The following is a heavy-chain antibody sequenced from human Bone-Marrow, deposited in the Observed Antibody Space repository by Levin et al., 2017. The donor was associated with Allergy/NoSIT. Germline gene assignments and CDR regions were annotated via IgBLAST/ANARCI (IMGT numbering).Heavy chain of an antibody. J-gene: IGHJ4*02. CDR3: ARGYKSGLSFG. Sequence: GGSLRLSCAASGISVSNNHMSWVRQAPGKGLECVAGIYSGGDTYQSDSVKSRFTVSRDNSKNTVYLHMSNMRGDDTAVYYCARGYKSGLSFGWGQGTLVTVSS. V-gene: IGHV3-66*01. CDR1: GISVSNNH. CDR2: IYSGGDT. D-gene: IGHD5-12*01.